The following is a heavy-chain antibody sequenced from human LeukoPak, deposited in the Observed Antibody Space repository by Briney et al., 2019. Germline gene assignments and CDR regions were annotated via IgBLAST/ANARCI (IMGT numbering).Heavy chain of an antibody. Sequence: ASVKVSCKASGYTFTGYYMHWVRQAPGQGLEWMGWINPNSGGTNYAQKFQGRVTMTRDTSISTAYMELSRLRSDDTAVYYCARPATMVRGADFDYWGQGTLVTVSS. J-gene: IGHJ4*02. CDR1: GYTFTGYY. V-gene: IGHV1-2*02. D-gene: IGHD3-10*01. CDR2: INPNSGGT. CDR3: ARPATMVRGADFDY.